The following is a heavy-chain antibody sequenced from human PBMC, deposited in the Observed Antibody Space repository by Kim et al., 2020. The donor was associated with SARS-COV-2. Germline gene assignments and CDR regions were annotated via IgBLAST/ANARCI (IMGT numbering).Heavy chain of an antibody. CDR3: ARHHNNGGPHFDI. CDR1: GGSISAKSYY. J-gene: IGHJ4*02. D-gene: IGHD1-20*01. Sequence: SETLSLTCSVSGGSISAKSYYWGWIRQPPGKGLEWIGSIYNRGSTYYNSSLRSRISISVDTSKYQFSLSLNSVTATDTAVYFCARHHNNGGPHFDIWGQG. CDR2: IYNRGST. V-gene: IGHV4-39*01.